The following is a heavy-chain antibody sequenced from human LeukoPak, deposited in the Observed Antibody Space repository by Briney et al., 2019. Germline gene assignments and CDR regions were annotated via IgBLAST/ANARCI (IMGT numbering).Heavy chain of an antibody. CDR2: IIPIFGTA. J-gene: IGHJ5*02. V-gene: IGHV1-69*05. D-gene: IGHD4-11*01. Sequence: ASVKVSCKASGGTVTSYAISWVPQAPGQGLEWMGGIIPIFGTANYPQKFQGRVTVTTDESTSTAYMGLSSLRSADTAVYSCVRGGADYSKWNWFNPWGPGTLVTVSS. CDR3: VRGGADYSKWNWFNP. CDR1: GGTVTSYA.